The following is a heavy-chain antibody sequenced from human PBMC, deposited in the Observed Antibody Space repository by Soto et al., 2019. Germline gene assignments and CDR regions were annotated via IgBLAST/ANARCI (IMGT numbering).Heavy chain of an antibody. CDR2: ISSSSSYI. V-gene: IGHV3-21*01. CDR1: GFTFSSYS. J-gene: IGHJ5*02. CDR3: ARDLAAFINWFDP. Sequence: EVQLVESGGGLVKPGGSLRLSCAASGFTFSSYSMNWVRQAPGKGLEWVSSISSSSSYIYYADSVKGRFTISRDNAKNSLYLQMNSLRAEDTAVYYCARDLAAFINWFDPWGQGTLVTVSS. D-gene: IGHD6-13*01.